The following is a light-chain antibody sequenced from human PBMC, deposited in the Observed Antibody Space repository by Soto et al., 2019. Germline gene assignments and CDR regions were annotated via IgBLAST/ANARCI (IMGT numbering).Light chain of an antibody. J-gene: IGLJ1*01. CDR3: CSYAGDSTPYV. CDR2: EVS. V-gene: IGLV2-8*01. Sequence: QSVLTQPPSASGSPGQSVTISCTGTSSDVGGYNYVSWYQQHPGKAPKLMIYEVSKRPSGVPDRFSGSKSGSTASLTVSGLQAEDEADYYCCSYAGDSTPYVFGTGTKVTVL. CDR1: SSDVGGYNY.